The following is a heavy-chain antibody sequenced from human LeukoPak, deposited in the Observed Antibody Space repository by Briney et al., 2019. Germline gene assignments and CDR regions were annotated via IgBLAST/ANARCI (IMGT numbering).Heavy chain of an antibody. D-gene: IGHD1-26*01. CDR3: ARGNSGSYYPFGP. CDR2: IYYSGST. J-gene: IGHJ5*02. V-gene: IGHV4-59*01. Sequence: PSETLSLTCTVSGGSISSYYWSWIRQPPGKGLEWIGYIYYSGSTNYNPSLKSRVTISVDTSKNQFSLKLSSVTAADTAVYYCARGNSGSYYPFGPWGQGTLVTVSS. CDR1: GGSISSYY.